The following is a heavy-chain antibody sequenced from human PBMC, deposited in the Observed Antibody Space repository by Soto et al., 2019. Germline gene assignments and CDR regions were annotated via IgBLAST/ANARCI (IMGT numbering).Heavy chain of an antibody. J-gene: IGHJ4*02. Sequence: GGSLRLSCAASGFTFSGFSMNWVRQAPGKGLEWVSAVTSSPSTMFYADSVKGRFTISRDDSKDPLYLQMNSLRAEDTAVYYCARGAYYASCGYVIDFWGLGTMVTVSS. CDR2: VTSSPSTM. CDR3: ARGAYYASCGYVIDF. CDR1: GFTFSGFS. V-gene: IGHV3-21*01. D-gene: IGHD3-22*01.